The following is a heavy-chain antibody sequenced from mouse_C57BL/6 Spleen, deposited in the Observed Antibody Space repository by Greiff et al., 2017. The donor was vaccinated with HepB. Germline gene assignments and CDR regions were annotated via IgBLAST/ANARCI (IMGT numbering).Heavy chain of an antibody. CDR1: GYTFTDYN. V-gene: IGHV1-22*01. Sequence: VQLQQSGPELVKPGASVKMSCKASGYTFTDYNMHWVKQSHGKSLEWIGYINPNNGGTSYNQKFKGKATLTVTKSSSTAYMELRSLTSEDSAVYYCARDYDYDGGINWYFDVWGTGTTVTVSS. CDR3: ARDYDYDGGINWYFDV. D-gene: IGHD2-4*01. CDR2: INPNNGGT. J-gene: IGHJ1*03.